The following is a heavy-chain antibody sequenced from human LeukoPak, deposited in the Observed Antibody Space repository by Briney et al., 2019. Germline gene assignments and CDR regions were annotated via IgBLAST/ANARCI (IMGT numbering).Heavy chain of an antibody. CDR1: GGSISSGSYY. CDR3: ARGVVVPAAFYYYYGMDV. D-gene: IGHD2-2*01. J-gene: IGHJ6*02. V-gene: IGHV4-61*02. Sequence: PSQTLSLTCTVSGGSISSGSYYWSWIRQPAGKGLEWIGRIYTSGSTNYNPSLKSRVTISVDTSKNQFSLKLSSVTAADTAVYYCARGVVVPAAFYYYYGMDVWGQGTTVTVSS. CDR2: IYTSGST.